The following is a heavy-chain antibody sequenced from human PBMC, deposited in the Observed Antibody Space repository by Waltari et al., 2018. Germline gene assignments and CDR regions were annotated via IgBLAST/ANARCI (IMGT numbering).Heavy chain of an antibody. V-gene: IGHV3-23*04. CDR3: TNDPHVTMIGGPLDF. Sequence: EVQLVESGGGLVQPGGTLRLSCAASGFTFTNYAMTWVRQAPGKGPEWVSGISGRGDSTFYADSAKGRFTVSRDNSKNRVFLQMTALRADDTAVYYCTNDPHVTMIGGPLDFWGQGTLVTVSS. J-gene: IGHJ4*02. CDR1: GFTFTNYA. D-gene: IGHD3-22*01. CDR2: ISGRGDST.